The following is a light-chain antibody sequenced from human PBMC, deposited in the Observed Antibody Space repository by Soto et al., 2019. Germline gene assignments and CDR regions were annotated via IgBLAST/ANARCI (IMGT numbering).Light chain of an antibody. CDR3: QQYDSSPWT. CDR1: QSVSRNY. V-gene: IGKV3-20*01. CDR2: GAS. Sequence: EIVLTQSPGTLSLSPGERATLSCRTSQSVSRNYLAWYQQKPGQAPRLFIYGASSRAAGIPDRFSGFGSGTDFTLTISRLEPDDFEVYYCQQYDSSPWTFGQGTKVEVK. J-gene: IGKJ1*01.